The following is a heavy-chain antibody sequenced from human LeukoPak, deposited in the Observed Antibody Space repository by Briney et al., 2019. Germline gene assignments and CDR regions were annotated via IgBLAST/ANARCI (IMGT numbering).Heavy chain of an antibody. V-gene: IGHV4-39*07. CDR1: GGSISSSSYY. CDR3: ARVAYFDWLLYRNFKGYFDY. J-gene: IGHJ4*02. Sequence: SETLSLTCTVSGGSISSSSYYWGWIRQPPGKGLEWIGSIYYSGSTYYNPSLKSRVTISVDTSKNQFSLKLSSVTAADTAVYYCARVAYFDWLLYRNFKGYFDYWGQGTLVTVSS. CDR2: IYYSGST. D-gene: IGHD3-9*01.